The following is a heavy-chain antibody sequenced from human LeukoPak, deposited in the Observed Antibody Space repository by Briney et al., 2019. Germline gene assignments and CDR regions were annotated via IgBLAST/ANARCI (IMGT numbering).Heavy chain of an antibody. CDR3: ARDYSSWYNAFDI. D-gene: IGHD6-13*01. CDR1: GYTFTGYY. J-gene: IGHJ3*02. Sequence: GASVKVSCKASGYTFTGYYMHWVRQAPGQGLEWMGWISAYNGNTNYAQKLQGRVTMTTDTSTSTAYMELRSLRSDDTAVYYCARDYSSWYNAFDIWGQGTMVTVSS. CDR2: ISAYNGNT. V-gene: IGHV1-18*04.